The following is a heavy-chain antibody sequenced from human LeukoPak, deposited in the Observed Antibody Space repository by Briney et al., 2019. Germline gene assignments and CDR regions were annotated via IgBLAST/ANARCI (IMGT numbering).Heavy chain of an antibody. CDR2: INPIFGTT. Sequence: GASVKVSCKASGGTFSSYAISWVRQAPGQGLEWMGGINPIFGTTTYAQKFQGRVTITADKSTSTAYMALSSLRSEDTAVYYCARADSSGWNGWWGQGTLVTVSS. CDR3: ARADSSGWNGW. J-gene: IGHJ4*02. D-gene: IGHD6-19*01. CDR1: GGTFSSYA. V-gene: IGHV1-69*06.